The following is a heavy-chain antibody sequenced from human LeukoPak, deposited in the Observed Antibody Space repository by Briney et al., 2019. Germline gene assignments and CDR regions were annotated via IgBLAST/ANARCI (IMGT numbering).Heavy chain of an antibody. Sequence: SVKVSCKASGGTFSSYAISWVRQAPGQGLEWMGGTIPIFGTANYAQKFQGRVTITADESTSTAYMELNSLRSEDTAVYYCARDRGTATINWFDPWGQGTLVTVSS. J-gene: IGHJ5*02. V-gene: IGHV1-69*13. D-gene: IGHD5-12*01. CDR1: GGTFSSYA. CDR2: TIPIFGTA. CDR3: ARDRGTATINWFDP.